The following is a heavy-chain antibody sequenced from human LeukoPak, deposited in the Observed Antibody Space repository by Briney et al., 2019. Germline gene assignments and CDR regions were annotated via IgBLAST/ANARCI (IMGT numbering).Heavy chain of an antibody. CDR1: GFTFSSYS. Sequence: PGGSLRLSCAASGFTFSSYSMNWVRQAPGKGLEWVSSISSSSSYIYYADSVKGRFTISRDNAKNSLYLQMNSLRAEDTAVYYCAREARIVVVPAAINWFDPWGQGTLVTVSS. D-gene: IGHD2-2*02. CDR3: AREARIVVVPAAINWFDP. J-gene: IGHJ5*02. V-gene: IGHV3-21*01. CDR2: ISSSSSYI.